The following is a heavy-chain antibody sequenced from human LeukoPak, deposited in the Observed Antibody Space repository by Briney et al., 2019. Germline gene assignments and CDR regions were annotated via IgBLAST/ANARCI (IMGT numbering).Heavy chain of an antibody. CDR1: GFTFSSYA. V-gene: IGHV3-20*04. CDR3: ARDLSSSWYSLAY. D-gene: IGHD3-22*01. Sequence: GGSLRLSCAASGFTFSSYAMSWVRQAPGKGLEWVSGINWDGGAYNYAASVKGRFTISRDNAKNSLYLEMNSLRVEDTAVYFCARDLSSSWYSLAYWGQGILVIVSS. CDR2: INWDGGAY. J-gene: IGHJ4*02.